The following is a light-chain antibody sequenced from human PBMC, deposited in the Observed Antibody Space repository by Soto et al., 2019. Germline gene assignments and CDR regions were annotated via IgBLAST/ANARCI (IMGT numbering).Light chain of an antibody. CDR3: QQSYTTPLT. Sequence: DIQMTQSPSSLSASVGDRVTITCRASQSIASYLNWYQQKPGKAPNLLIYAASILQSGVPSRFSGSASGTDFTLTISSLQPEDFATYYCQQSYTTPLTFGGGTKVEIK. CDR2: AAS. V-gene: IGKV1-39*01. CDR1: QSIASY. J-gene: IGKJ4*01.